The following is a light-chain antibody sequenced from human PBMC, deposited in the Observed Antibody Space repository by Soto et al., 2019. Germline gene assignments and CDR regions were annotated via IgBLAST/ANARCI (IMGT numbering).Light chain of an antibody. CDR2: AAS. CDR3: QQSYSIPT. CDR1: QSISTY. Sequence: DIPMTQSPSSLSASVGDRVTITCRASQSISTYLNWYQRKPGKAPKLLIYAASSLQSGVPSRFSGSGSGTDFTLTISSLQPEDFATYYCQQSYSIPTFGQGTRLEIK. J-gene: IGKJ5*01. V-gene: IGKV1-39*01.